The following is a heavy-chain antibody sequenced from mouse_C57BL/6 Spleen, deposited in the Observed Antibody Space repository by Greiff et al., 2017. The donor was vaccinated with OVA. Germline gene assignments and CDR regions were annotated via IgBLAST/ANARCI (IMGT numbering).Heavy chain of an antibody. J-gene: IGHJ2*01. CDR1: GFTFSDYG. D-gene: IGHD2-4*01. V-gene: IGHV5-17*01. CDR2: ISSGSSTI. CDR3: ARPYYDYDGYYFDY. Sequence: EVKLMESGGGLVKPGGSLKLSCAASGFTFSDYGMHWVRQAPEKGLEWVAYISSGSSTIYYADTVQGRFTISRDNAKNTLFLQMTSLRSEDTAMYYCARPYYDYDGYYFDYWGQGTTLTVSA.